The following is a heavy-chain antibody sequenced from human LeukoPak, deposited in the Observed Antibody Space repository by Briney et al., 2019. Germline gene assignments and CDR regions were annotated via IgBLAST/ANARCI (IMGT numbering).Heavy chain of an antibody. J-gene: IGHJ4*02. CDR2: SERQSDGATA. Sequence: PGGSLRLSCVASGFNLSKVWVTWVRQAPGKGLECVARSERQSDGATADYGAAVKGRFTVSRDASENTVYLQMNSLKTEDTAVYFCTTDQSIIWGVIRDYWGQGALVAVSS. CDR3: TTDQSIIWGVIRDY. CDR1: GFNLSKVW. D-gene: IGHD3-10*01. V-gene: IGHV3-15*04.